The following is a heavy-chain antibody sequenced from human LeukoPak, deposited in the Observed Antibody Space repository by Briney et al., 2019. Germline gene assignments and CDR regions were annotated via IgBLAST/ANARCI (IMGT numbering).Heavy chain of an antibody. CDR3: ASAKLLWFGEFFGSYYGMDV. D-gene: IGHD3-10*01. V-gene: IGHV4-4*02. Sequence: PSGTLSLTCAVSGGSISSSNWWSWVRQPPGKGLEWIGEIYHSGSTNYNPSLKSRVTISVDKSKNQFSLKLSSVTAADTAVYYCASAKLLWFGEFFGSYYGMDVWGQGTTVTVSS. CDR2: IYHSGST. J-gene: IGHJ6*02. CDR1: GGSISSSNW.